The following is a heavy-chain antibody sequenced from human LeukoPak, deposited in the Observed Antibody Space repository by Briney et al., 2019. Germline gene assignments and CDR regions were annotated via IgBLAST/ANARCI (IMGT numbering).Heavy chain of an antibody. CDR1: GGSISDKTFY. J-gene: IGHJ4*02. CDR3: ARHEESAGTPIQF. CDR2: IFYRGTT. D-gene: IGHD3-10*01. Sequence: SETLSLTCFVSGGSISDKTFYWAWLRQPPGKALEWIGNIFYRGTTYYNPSLKSRVTIFVDTSRNQFSLKVSSLTAADTAIYYGARHEESAGTPIQFWGQGTLVTVSS. V-gene: IGHV4-39*01.